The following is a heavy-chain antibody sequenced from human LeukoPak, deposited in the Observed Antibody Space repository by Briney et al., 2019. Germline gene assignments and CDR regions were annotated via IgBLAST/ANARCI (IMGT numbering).Heavy chain of an antibody. Sequence: GGSLRLSCSASGFLFNDYSMNWVRQAPGKGLEWISYIGIDSGNTHYADSVRGRFVISADRATNSVCLHMTRLRVDDTAVYYCARDFRFAFDNWGQGTLVTVSS. CDR2: IGIDSGNT. CDR3: ARDFRFAFDN. V-gene: IGHV3-48*01. D-gene: IGHD3-10*01. J-gene: IGHJ4*02. CDR1: GFLFNDYS.